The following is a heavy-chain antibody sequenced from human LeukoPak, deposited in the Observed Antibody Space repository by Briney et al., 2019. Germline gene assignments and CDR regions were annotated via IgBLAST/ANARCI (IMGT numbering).Heavy chain of an antibody. D-gene: IGHD6-13*01. V-gene: IGHV3-21*01. CDR1: GFTFSSYN. CDR2: ISSSSSYI. J-gene: IGHJ4*02. Sequence: PGGSLRLSCAASGFTFSSYNINWVRQAPGKGLEWVSSISSSSSYIYYADSVKGRFTISRDNAKNPLYLQMNSLRAEDTAVYYCARGHSSSYDYYFDYWGQGTLVTVSS. CDR3: ARGHSSSYDYYFDY.